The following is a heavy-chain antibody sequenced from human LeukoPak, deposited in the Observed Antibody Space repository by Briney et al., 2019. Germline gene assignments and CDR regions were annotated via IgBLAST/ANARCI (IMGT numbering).Heavy chain of an antibody. CDR1: GGTFSSYA. CDR2: IIPIFGTA. V-gene: IGHV1-69*13. D-gene: IGHD3-22*01. CDR3: ARVIYDSSGYYYGYYYYMDV. J-gene: IGHJ6*03. Sequence: SVKVSCKASGGTFSSYAISWLRQPPGQGLEWMGGIIPIFGTANYAQKFQGRVTITADESTSTAYMELSSLRSEDTAVYYCARVIYDSSGYYYGYYYYMDVWGQGTLVTVSS.